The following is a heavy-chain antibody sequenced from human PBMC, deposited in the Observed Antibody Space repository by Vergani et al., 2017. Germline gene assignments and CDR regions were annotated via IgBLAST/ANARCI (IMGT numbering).Heavy chain of an antibody. CDR3: AKDLGTSSGGGWFDP. CDR1: GFISSSYW. CDR2: ISWNSNSI. V-gene: IGHV3-9*02. J-gene: IGHJ5*02. D-gene: IGHD6-6*01. Sequence: EGQLVESGGDWVQRGGSLRLSCAASGFISSSYWMSWVRQAPGKGLEWVSGISWNSNSIGYADSVKGRFTISRDNAKNSLYLQMNSLRAEDTALYYCAKDLGTSSGGGWFDPWGQGTLVTVSS.